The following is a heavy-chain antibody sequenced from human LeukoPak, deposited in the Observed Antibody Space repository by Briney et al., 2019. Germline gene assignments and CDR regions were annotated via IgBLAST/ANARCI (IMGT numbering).Heavy chain of an antibody. D-gene: IGHD3-10*01. CDR3: AKQGNFNGSGSFYGNWFDI. Sequence: ASVKVSCKASGYSYTNYDINWVRQAAGQGLEWMGWMNPNNGNTGYAQKFQGRVTMTRDTATDTAYMELGSLTSDDTAVYYCAKQGNFNGSGSFYGNWFDIWGQGNLVTVSS. J-gene: IGHJ5*02. CDR2: MNPNNGNT. V-gene: IGHV1-8*01. CDR1: GYSYTNYD.